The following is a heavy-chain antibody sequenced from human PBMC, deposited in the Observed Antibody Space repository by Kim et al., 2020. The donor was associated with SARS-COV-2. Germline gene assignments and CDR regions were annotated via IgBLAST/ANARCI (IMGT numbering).Heavy chain of an antibody. J-gene: IGHJ6*02. Sequence: YYPGSVKGRFTISRENAKNSLYLQMSSLRAGDTAVYYCARGWMSRGMDVWGQGTTVTVSS. CDR3: ARGWMSRGMDV. D-gene: IGHD5-12*01. V-gene: IGHV3-13*01.